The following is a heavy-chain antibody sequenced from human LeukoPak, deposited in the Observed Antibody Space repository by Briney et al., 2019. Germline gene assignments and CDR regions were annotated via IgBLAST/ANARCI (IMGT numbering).Heavy chain of an antibody. CDR2: ITSYNGNT. J-gene: IGHJ4*02. CDR3: ARAGAAAGTPFDD. V-gene: IGHV1-18*01. Sequence: ASVKVSCKASGYTFSSYGISWVRQAPGQGLEWMGWITSYNGNTKYAQQLQGRVTMTTDTSTGTAYMELRSLRSDDTAVYYCARAGAAAGTPFDDWGQGTLVTVSS. D-gene: IGHD6-13*01. CDR1: GYTFSSYG.